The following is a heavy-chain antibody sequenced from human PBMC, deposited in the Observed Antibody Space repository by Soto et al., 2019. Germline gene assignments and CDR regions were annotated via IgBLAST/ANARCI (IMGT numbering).Heavy chain of an antibody. CDR3: ARSYSVGALYYYYGMDV. CDR2: INAGNGNT. V-gene: IGHV1-3*01. J-gene: IGHJ6*02. Sequence: QVQLVQSGAEVKKPGASVKVSCKASGYTFTSYAMHWVRQAPGQRLEWMGWINAGNGNTKYSQKFQGRVTITRDTSASTAYMELSSLRSEDTAVYYCARSYSVGALYYYYGMDVWGQGTTVTVSS. CDR1: GYTFTSYA. D-gene: IGHD1-26*01.